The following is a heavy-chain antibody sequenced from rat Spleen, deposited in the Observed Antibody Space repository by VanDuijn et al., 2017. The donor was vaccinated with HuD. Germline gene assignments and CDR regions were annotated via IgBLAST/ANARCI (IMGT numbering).Heavy chain of an antibody. J-gene: IGHJ2*01. Sequence: EVQLVESGGGLVQPGRSLKLSCAASGFTFSNYGMAWVCQAPTKGLEWVATISYDGSSTYYRDSVKGRFTISRDNAKSTLYLQMDSLRSEDTATYYCARPLGYDGSPPYYWGQGVMVTVSS. CDR1: GFTFSNYG. CDR3: ARPLGYDGSPPYY. CDR2: ISYDGSST. D-gene: IGHD1-12*02. V-gene: IGHV5-29*01.